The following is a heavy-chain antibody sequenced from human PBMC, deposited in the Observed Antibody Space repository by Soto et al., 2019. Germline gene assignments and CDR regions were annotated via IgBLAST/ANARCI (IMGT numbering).Heavy chain of an antibody. J-gene: IGHJ6*02. D-gene: IGHD2-15*01. Sequence: QVQLQESGPGLVKPSETLSLTCTVSGDSISSYYWSWIRQPPGKGLEWIGYIYYSGSTNYNPSLKSRVTLSVDTSKNQFSLKLSSVTAADTAVYYCAKNPCGGSGGNCYSGGYYYYYNGMDVWGQGTTVTVSS. CDR2: IYYSGST. CDR3: AKNPCGGSGGNCYSGGYYYYYNGMDV. V-gene: IGHV4-59*01. CDR1: GDSISSYY.